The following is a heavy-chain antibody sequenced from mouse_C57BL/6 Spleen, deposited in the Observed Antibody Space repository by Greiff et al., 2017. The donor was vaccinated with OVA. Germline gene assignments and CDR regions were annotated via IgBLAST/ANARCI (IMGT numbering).Heavy chain of an antibody. CDR3: ARKTTVVARYFDV. Sequence: EVKLQQSGPELVKPGASVKIPCKASGYTFTDYNMDWVKQSHGKSLEWIGDINPNNGGTIYNQKFKGKATLTVDKSSSTAYMELRSLTSEDTAVYYCARKTTVVARYFDVWGTGTTVTVSS. V-gene: IGHV1-18*01. D-gene: IGHD1-1*01. J-gene: IGHJ1*03. CDR1: GYTFTDYN. CDR2: INPNNGGT.